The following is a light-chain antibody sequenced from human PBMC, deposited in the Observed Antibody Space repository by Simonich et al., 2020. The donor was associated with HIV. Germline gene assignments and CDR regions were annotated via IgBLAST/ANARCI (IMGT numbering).Light chain of an antibody. CDR1: QSVSSN. CDR2: GAS. Sequence: EIVMTQSPATLSVSPGERATLSCRASQSVSSNLAWYQQKPGQAPRLLIYGASTRATGIPVRFSGSGFGTEFTLTISSMQSEDFAIYYCQQYNNWPSPFTFGPGTKVDIK. J-gene: IGKJ3*01. CDR3: QQYNNWPSPFT. V-gene: IGKV3-15*01.